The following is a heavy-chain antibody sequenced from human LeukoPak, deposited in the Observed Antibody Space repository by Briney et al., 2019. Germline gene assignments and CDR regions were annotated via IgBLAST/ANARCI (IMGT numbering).Heavy chain of an antibody. J-gene: IGHJ4*02. Sequence: PGGSLRLSCTASGFTFNNFAMSWVRQAPGKGLEWVSAISGSGGSTYYADSVKGRFTISRDNSKNTLYLQMNSLRAEDTAVYYCAKDPYIVVVPYWGQGTLVTVSS. CDR2: ISGSGGST. CDR3: AKDPYIVVVPY. V-gene: IGHV3-23*01. CDR1: GFTFNNFA. D-gene: IGHD2-2*01.